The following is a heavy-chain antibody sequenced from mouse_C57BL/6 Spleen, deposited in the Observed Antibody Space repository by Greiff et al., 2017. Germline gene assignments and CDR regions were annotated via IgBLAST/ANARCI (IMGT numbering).Heavy chain of an antibody. Sequence: VQLKQSGPELVKPGASVKISCKASGYSFTDYNMNWVKQSNGKSLEWIGVINPNYGTTSYNQKFKGKATLTVDQSSSTAYMQLNSLTSEDSAVYYCARSYSGSRSAWFAYWGQGTLVTVSA. CDR3: ARSYSGSRSAWFAY. CDR1: GYSFTDYN. CDR2: INPNYGTT. D-gene: IGHD1-1*01. V-gene: IGHV1-39*01. J-gene: IGHJ3*01.